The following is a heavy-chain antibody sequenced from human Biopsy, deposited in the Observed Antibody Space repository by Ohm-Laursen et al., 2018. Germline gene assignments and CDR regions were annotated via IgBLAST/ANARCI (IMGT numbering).Heavy chain of an antibody. CDR2: VYYSGTT. Sequence: SDTLSLTCTVSGGSISSDWWSWIRQTPGKGLEWIGYVYYSGTTTYNPSLRSRVTISVDTSMNQISLRLQSVTAADTAIYYCTRATNSTGWPYYYFYGMDIWGQGTVVTVSS. J-gene: IGHJ6*02. CDR1: GGSISSDW. CDR3: TRATNSTGWPYYYFYGMDI. D-gene: IGHD2/OR15-2a*01. V-gene: IGHV4-59*07.